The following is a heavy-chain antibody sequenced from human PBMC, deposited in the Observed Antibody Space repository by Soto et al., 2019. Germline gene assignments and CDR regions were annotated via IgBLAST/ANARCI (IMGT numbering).Heavy chain of an antibody. D-gene: IGHD3-16*01. CDR1: GDTFTDNY. J-gene: IGHJ4*02. V-gene: IGHV1-2*02. CDR3: ARERAGGETATMDFEY. CDR2: INPNSAGT. Sequence: QVQLVQSGAEVKKPGASVKVSCKASGDTFTDNYIHWVRQAPGQGLEWMGWINPNSAGTNYAQKFQGRVTMTRDTSITTVYMVLSRLRSDDTAVYYCARERAGGETATMDFEYWGQGTLVTVSS.